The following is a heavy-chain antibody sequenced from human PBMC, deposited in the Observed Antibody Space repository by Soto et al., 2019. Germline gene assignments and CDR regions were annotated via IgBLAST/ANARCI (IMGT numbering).Heavy chain of an antibody. J-gene: IGHJ3*02. V-gene: IGHV1-18*01. Sequence: QVQLVQSGAEMKKPGASVKVSCKASGYTFINYGISWVRQAPGQGLEWMAWISGYNGNTKAAQEFQGRVIMTTDTSTSIAYMELRSLRPDDTAVYCCAKSGSTFLPLDAFDIWGHGTMVTVSS. D-gene: IGHD1-26*01. CDR3: AKSGSTFLPLDAFDI. CDR1: GYTFINYG. CDR2: ISGYNGNT.